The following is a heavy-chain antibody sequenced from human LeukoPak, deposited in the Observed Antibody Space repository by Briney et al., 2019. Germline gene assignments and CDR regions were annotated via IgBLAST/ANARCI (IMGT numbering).Heavy chain of an antibody. J-gene: IGHJ5*02. CDR2: ISAFNGNT. V-gene: IGHV1-18*01. CDR3: ARWFYCSSTSCYGNWFDP. Sequence: ASVKVSCKASGYTFTSYAINWVRQAPGQGLEWVGWISAFNGNTKSVDNLRGRVTMTTDTSTSTVFMELRSLRSDDTAVYFCARWFYCSSTSCYGNWFDPWGQGTLVTVSS. D-gene: IGHD2-2*01. CDR1: GYTFTSYA.